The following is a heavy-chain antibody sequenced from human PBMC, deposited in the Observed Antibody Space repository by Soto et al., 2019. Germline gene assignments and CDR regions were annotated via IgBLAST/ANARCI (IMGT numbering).Heavy chain of an antibody. CDR2: ISGSGGST. D-gene: IGHD3-22*01. CDR3: AIGLVVVITTDYFDY. V-gene: IGHV3-23*01. CDR1: GFTFSSYA. J-gene: IGHJ4*02. Sequence: GGSLRLSCAASGFTFSSYAMSWVRQAPGKGLEWVSAISGSGGSTYYADSVKGRFTTSRDNSKNTLYLQMNSLRAEDTAVYYCAIGLVVVITTDYFDYWGQGTLVTVSS.